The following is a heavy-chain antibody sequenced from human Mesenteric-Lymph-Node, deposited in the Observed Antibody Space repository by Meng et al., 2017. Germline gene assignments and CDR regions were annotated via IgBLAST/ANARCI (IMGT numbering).Heavy chain of an antibody. CDR2: IYYSGST. J-gene: IGHJ4*02. CDR1: GGSVSSGGYY. Sequence: QWQESGPGLVKPSQTLSLTCTVSGGSVSSGGYYWTWIRQHPGKGLEWFGHIYYSGSTFYNPSLKRRVIISIDTSKNQFSLNLRSVTAADTAVYYCARDRTTGRYFDYWGQGTLVTVSS. D-gene: IGHD4-11*01. CDR3: ARDRTTGRYFDY. V-gene: IGHV4-31*03.